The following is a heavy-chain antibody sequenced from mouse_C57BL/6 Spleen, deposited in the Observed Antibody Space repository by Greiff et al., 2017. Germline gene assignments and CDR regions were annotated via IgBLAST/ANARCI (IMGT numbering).Heavy chain of an antibody. J-gene: IGHJ2*01. V-gene: IGHV1-64*01. D-gene: IGHD2-12*01. CDR2: INPNSGST. Sequence: VQLLQSGAELVKPGASVKLSCKASGYTFTSYWMHWVKQRPGQGLEWIGMINPNSGSTNYNEKFKSKATLTVDKSPSTAYMQLGSLTSEDSAVYYCARYYYCYAYWGQGTTLTVSS. CDR1: GYTFTSYW. CDR3: ARYYYCYAY.